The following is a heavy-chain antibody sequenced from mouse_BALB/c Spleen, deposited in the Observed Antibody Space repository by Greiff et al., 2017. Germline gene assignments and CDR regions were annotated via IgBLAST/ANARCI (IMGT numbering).Heavy chain of an antibody. V-gene: IGHV1-9*01. CDR1: GYTFSSYW. Sequence: VMLVESGAELMKPGASVKISCKATGYTFSSYWIEWVKQRPGHGLEWIGEILPGSGSTNYNEKFKGKATFTADTSSNTAYMQLSSLTSEDSAVYYCARGGGNYVPYAMDYWGQGTSVTVSS. CDR2: ILPGSGST. J-gene: IGHJ4*01. CDR3: ARGGGNYVPYAMDY. D-gene: IGHD2-1*01.